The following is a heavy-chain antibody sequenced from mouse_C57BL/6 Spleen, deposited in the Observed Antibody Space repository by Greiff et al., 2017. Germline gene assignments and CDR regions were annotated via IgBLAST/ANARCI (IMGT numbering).Heavy chain of an antibody. CDR1: GFNIKDYY. D-gene: IGHD2-3*01. CDR2: IDPEDGET. V-gene: IGHV14-2*01. CDR3: AFGIYDGYEGFSY. Sequence: EVKLMESGAELVKPGASVKLSCTASGFNIKDYYMHWVKQRTEQGLEWIGRIDPEDGETKYAPKFQGKAPITADTSSNTAYLQLSSLTSEDTAVYYCAFGIYDGYEGFSYWGQGTLVTVSA. J-gene: IGHJ3*01.